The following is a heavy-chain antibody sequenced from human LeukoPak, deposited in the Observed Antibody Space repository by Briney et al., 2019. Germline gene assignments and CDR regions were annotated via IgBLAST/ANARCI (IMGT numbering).Heavy chain of an antibody. CDR1: GFTFSDYY. Sequence: GGSLRLSCAASGFTFSDYYMSWIRQAPGKGLEWGSYISSSGSTIYYADSVNGRFTISRDNAKNSLYLQMNRLSAEATAVYYCARDIFLYYYGSGSYFKRGYYYGMDVWGQGTTVTASS. CDR3: ARDIFLYYYGSGSYFKRGYYYGMDV. D-gene: IGHD3-10*01. V-gene: IGHV3-11*01. J-gene: IGHJ6*02. CDR2: ISSSGSTI.